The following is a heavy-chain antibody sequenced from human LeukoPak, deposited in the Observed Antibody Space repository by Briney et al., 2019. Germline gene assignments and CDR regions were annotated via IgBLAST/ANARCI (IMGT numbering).Heavy chain of an antibody. CDR2: ITSGSSYI. CDR1: GFTFSSYG. V-gene: IGHV3-21*04. Sequence: GSLRLSCAASGFTFSSYGMHWVRQAPGQGLEWVSSITSGSSYIYYADSVKGRFTISRDNAKSSLYLQMNSLRAEDTAVYYCAKDGYYYDSSGYFRVYWGQGTLVTVSS. D-gene: IGHD3-22*01. CDR3: AKDGYYYDSSGYFRVY. J-gene: IGHJ4*02.